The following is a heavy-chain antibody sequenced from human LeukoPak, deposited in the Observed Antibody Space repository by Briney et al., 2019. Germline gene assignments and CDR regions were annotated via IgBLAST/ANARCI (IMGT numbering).Heavy chain of an antibody. J-gene: IGHJ4*02. CDR2: IIPIFGTA. CDR3: ARVFEGYCSGGSCYFFDY. CDR1: GYMFTGSY. V-gene: IGHV1-69*13. Sequence: SVKVSCKASGYMFTGSYMNWVRQAPGQGLEWMGGIIPIFGTANYAQKFQGRVTITADESTSTAYMELSSLRSEDTAVYYCARVFEGYCSGGSCYFFDYWGQGTLVTVSS. D-gene: IGHD2-15*01.